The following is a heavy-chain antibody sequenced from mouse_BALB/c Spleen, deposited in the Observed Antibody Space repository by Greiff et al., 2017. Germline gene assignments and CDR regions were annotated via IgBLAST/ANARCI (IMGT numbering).Heavy chain of an antibody. D-gene: IGHD1-1*01. Sequence: VQLQESAAELARPGASVKMSCKASGYTFTSYTMHWVKQRPGQGLEWIGYINPSSGYTEYNQKFKDKTTLTADKSSSTAYMQLSSLTSEDSAVYYCARGGPNYGSSYNYAMDYWGQGTSVTVSS. CDR1: GYTFTSYT. CDR2: INPSSGYT. J-gene: IGHJ4*01. V-gene: IGHV1-4*02. CDR3: ARGGPNYGSSYNYAMDY.